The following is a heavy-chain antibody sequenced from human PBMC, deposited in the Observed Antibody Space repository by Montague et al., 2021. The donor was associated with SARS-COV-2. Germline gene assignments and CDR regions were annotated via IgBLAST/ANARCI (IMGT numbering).Heavy chain of an antibody. CDR1: GGSITSYY. V-gene: IGHV4-59*01. Sequence: SETLSLTCTVSGGSITSYYWTWIRQPPGKGLEWVGRIYYSGSTNYNHSLKSRVTISVDTSKNQFSLKLSSVTAADTAVYYCARTGLGAYDILTGYTVNAFGMWGQGTMVTVSS. CDR3: ARTGLGAYDILTGYTVNAFGM. CDR2: IYYSGST. D-gene: IGHD3-9*01. J-gene: IGHJ3*02.